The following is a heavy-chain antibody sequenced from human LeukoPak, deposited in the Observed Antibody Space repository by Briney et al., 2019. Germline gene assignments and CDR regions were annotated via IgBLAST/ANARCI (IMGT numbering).Heavy chain of an antibody. CDR3: ARVSRFWSGPFIDF. J-gene: IGHJ4*02. CDR2: IYNSGIT. V-gene: IGHV4-61*02. Sequence: SQTLSLTCTVSGASISSISYFWSWIRQPAGKGLEWMGRIYNSGITNYNPSLQSRLTISLDTSKNQFSLNLTSVTAADTAVYYCARVSRFWSGPFIDFWGQGTLVTVSS. CDR1: GASISSISYF. D-gene: IGHD3-3*01.